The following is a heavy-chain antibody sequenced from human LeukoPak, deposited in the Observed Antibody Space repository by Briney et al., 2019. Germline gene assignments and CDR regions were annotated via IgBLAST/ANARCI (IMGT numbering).Heavy chain of an antibody. CDR3: ARGAVAGINCGMDV. V-gene: IGHV2-70*11. D-gene: IGHD6-19*01. CDR2: IDWDDDK. CDR1: GFSLSTSGMC. J-gene: IGHJ6*02. Sequence: SGPALVKPTQTLTLTCTFSGFSLSTSGMCVSWIRQPPGKALEWLARIDWDDDKYYSTSLKTRLTISKDTSKNQVVLTMTNMHPVDTATYYCARGAVAGINCGMDVWGQGTTVTVSS.